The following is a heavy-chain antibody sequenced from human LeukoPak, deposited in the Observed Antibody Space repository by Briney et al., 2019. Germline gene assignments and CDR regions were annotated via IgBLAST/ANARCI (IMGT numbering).Heavy chain of an antibody. D-gene: IGHD3-16*01. CDR2: IRGRGTST. Sequence: GGSLRLSCAASGLTFSNYAMSWVRQAPGKGLEWVSAIRGRGTSTYYADSVKGRFTISRDNSKNTQSLQMNSLRAEDTAVYYCAKDDDWGRYKHWGQGTLVTVSS. J-gene: IGHJ1*01. V-gene: IGHV3-23*01. CDR1: GLTFSNYA. CDR3: AKDDDWGRYKH.